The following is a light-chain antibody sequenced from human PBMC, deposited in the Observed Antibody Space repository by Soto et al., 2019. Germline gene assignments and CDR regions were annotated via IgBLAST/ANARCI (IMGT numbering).Light chain of an antibody. CDR2: WAS. CDR1: QSVLYSSNNKNY. Sequence: DIVMTQSPDSLAVSLGERATINCKSSQSVLYSSNNKNYLAWYQQKPGQPPKLHIYWASTRESGVPDRFSGSESGTDFTLTISSLQAEDVAVYYCQQYYSTPWTFGQGTKVEIK. J-gene: IGKJ1*01. V-gene: IGKV4-1*01. CDR3: QQYYSTPWT.